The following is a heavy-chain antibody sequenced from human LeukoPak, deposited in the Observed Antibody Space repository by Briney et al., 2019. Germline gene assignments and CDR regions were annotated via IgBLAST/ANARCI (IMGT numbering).Heavy chain of an antibody. V-gene: IGHV1-69*13. Sequence: SVKVSCKASGYTFTSYGISWVRQAPGQGLEWMGGIIPIFGTANYAQKFQGRVTITADESTSTAYMELSSLRSEDTAVYYCAAGPHCTNGVCYGAFDIWGQGTMVTVSS. CDR3: AAGPHCTNGVCYGAFDI. CDR2: IIPIFGTA. D-gene: IGHD2-8*01. CDR1: GYTFTSYG. J-gene: IGHJ3*02.